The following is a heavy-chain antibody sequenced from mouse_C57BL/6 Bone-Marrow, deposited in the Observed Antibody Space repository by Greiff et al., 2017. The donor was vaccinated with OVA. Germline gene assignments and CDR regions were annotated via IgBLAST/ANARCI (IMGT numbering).Heavy chain of an antibody. D-gene: IGHD1-1*01. CDR1: GYSFTDYN. J-gene: IGHJ2*01. CDR2: INPNYGTT. Sequence: EVQLVESGPELVKPGASVKISCKASGYSFTDYNMNWVKQSNGKSLEWIGVINPNYGTTSYNQKFKGKATLTVDQSSSTAYMQINSLTSEDSAVYYSARHYYGSSHFDYWGKGTTLTVSS. V-gene: IGHV1-39*01. CDR3: ARHYYGSSHFDY.